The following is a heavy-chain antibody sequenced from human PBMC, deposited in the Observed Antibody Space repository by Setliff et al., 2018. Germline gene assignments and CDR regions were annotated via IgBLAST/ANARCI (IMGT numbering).Heavy chain of an antibody. CDR1: GFTFSSYS. Sequence: GGSLRLSCAASGFTFSSYSMNWVRQAPGKGLEWVSYISSSSSTIYYADSVKGRFTISRDNAKNSLYLQMNSLRAEDTAVYYCARDYTYYDFWSGPSSDAFDIWGQGTMGTVS. CDR3: ARDYTYYDFWSGPSSDAFDI. CDR2: ISSSSSTI. J-gene: IGHJ3*02. V-gene: IGHV3-48*01. D-gene: IGHD3-3*01.